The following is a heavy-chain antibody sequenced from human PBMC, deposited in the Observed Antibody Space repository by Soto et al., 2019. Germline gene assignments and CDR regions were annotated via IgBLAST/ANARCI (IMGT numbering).Heavy chain of an antibody. CDR1: GGSFSGYY. J-gene: IGHJ4*02. CDR3: ARVRGSSWYNY. D-gene: IGHD6-13*01. Sequence: QVQLQQWGAGLLKPSETLSLTCAVYGGSFSGYYWSWIRQPPGKGLEWIGEINHSGSTNYNPSLKSRVTISVDTSKTQFSLKLSSVTAADTAVYYCARVRGSSWYNYWGQGTLVTVSS. CDR2: INHSGST. V-gene: IGHV4-34*01.